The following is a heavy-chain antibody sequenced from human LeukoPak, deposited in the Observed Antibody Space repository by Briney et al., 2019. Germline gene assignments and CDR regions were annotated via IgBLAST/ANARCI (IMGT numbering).Heavy chain of an antibody. V-gene: IGHV3-23*01. Sequence: GGSLRLSCAASQFTFSSYAMSWVRQAPGKGLEWVSGISGSGDNTNYADPVKGRFTISRDNSKNTLSLQMSSLRVEDTAVYYCARGGSYLSAFDIWGQGTMVTVSS. D-gene: IGHD1-26*01. CDR2: ISGSGDNT. CDR3: ARGGSYLSAFDI. CDR1: QFTFSSYA. J-gene: IGHJ3*02.